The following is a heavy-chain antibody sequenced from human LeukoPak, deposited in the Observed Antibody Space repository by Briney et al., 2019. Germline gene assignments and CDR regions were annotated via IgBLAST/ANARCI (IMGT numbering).Heavy chain of an antibody. V-gene: IGHV4-30-2*01. J-gene: IGHJ5*02. CDR1: GGSISSGGYS. CDR2: IYHSGST. D-gene: IGHD6-13*01. CDR3: ARGPEIAAAGTGRFDP. Sequence: SETLSLTCAVSGGSISSGGYSWSWIRQPPGKGLEWIGYIYHSGSTYYNPSLKSRVTISVDRSKNQFSLKLSSVTAADTAVYYCARGPEIAAAGTGRFDPWGQGTLVTVSS.